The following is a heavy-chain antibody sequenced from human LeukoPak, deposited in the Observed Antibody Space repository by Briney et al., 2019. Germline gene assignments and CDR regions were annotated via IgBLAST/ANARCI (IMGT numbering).Heavy chain of an antibody. CDR3: AKVRDSGSSSWDLGIFDY. Sequence: PGGSLRLSCAASGFTFSSYAMSWVRQAPGKGLEWVSAISGSGGSTYYADSVKGRFTISRDNSKNTLYLQMNSLRAEDTAVYYCAKVRDSGSSSWDLGIFDYWGQGTLVTVSS. CDR2: ISGSGGST. J-gene: IGHJ4*02. D-gene: IGHD6-6*01. CDR1: GFTFSSYA. V-gene: IGHV3-23*01.